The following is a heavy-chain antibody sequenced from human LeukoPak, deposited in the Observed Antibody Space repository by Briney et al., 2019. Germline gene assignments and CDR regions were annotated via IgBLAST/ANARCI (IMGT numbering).Heavy chain of an antibody. CDR3: ARDPSVYYYDSSGYSPFDP. CDR1: GYTFTSYG. V-gene: IGHV1-18*01. Sequence: ASVKVSCKAPGYTFTSYGISWVRQAPGQGLEWMGWISAYNGNTNYAQKLQGRVTMTTDTSTSTAYMELRSLRSDDTAVYYCARDPSVYYYDSSGYSPFDPWGQGTLATVSS. D-gene: IGHD3-22*01. J-gene: IGHJ5*02. CDR2: ISAYNGNT.